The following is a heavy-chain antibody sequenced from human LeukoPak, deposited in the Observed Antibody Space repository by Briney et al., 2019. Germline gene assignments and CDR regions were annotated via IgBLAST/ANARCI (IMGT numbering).Heavy chain of an antibody. V-gene: IGHV1-46*01. Sequence: ASVKVSCKASGYIFTSNYIHWVRQAPGQGLEWMGMIYPRDGSTSYAQKFQGRVTVTRDTSTSTVHMELSGLRSEDTAVYYCARDQEGFDYWGQGTLVTVSS. CDR2: IYPRDGST. CDR1: GYIFTSNY. CDR3: ARDQEGFDY. J-gene: IGHJ4*02.